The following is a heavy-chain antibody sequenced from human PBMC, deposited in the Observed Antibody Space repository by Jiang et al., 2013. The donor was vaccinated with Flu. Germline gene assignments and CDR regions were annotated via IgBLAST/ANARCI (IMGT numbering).Heavy chain of an antibody. D-gene: IGHD3-22*01. CDR2: ISGSGGST. V-gene: IGHV3-23*01. Sequence: ISGSGGSTYYADSVKGRFTISRDNSKNTLYLQMNSLRAEDTAVYYCVRRKETYYYDSSGYYSLDYWGQGTLVTVSS. CDR3: VRRKETYYYDSSGYYSLDY. J-gene: IGHJ4*02.